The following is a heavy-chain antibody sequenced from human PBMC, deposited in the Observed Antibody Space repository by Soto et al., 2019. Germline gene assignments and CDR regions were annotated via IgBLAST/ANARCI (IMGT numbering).Heavy chain of an antibody. Sequence: SETLSLTCTVSGGSISSGGYYWSWIRQHPGKGLEWIGYIYYSGSTYYNPSLKSRVTISVDTSKNQFSLKLSSVTAADTAVYYCARGGQQRWNWFDPWGQGTLVTVSS. CDR1: GGSISSGGYY. V-gene: IGHV4-31*03. CDR3: ARGGQQRWNWFDP. D-gene: IGHD6-13*01. CDR2: IYYSGST. J-gene: IGHJ5*02.